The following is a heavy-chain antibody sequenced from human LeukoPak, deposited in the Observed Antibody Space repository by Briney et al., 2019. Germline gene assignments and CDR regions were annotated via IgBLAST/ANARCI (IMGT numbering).Heavy chain of an antibody. D-gene: IGHD1-26*01. J-gene: IGHJ4*02. CDR2: IYSGGST. CDR1: GFTVSSNY. V-gene: IGHV3-53*01. Sequence: GRSLRLSCAASGFTVSSNYMSWVRQAPGKGLEWVSVIYSGGSTYYADSVKGRFTISRDNSKNTLYLQMNSLRAEDTAVYYCARGGYSGSYPLDYWGQGTLVTVSS. CDR3: ARGGYSGSYPLDY.